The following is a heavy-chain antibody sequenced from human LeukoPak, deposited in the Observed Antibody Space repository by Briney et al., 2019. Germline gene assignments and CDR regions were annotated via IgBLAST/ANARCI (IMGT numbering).Heavy chain of an antibody. CDR3: ARHKCSGIYCPFDY. CDR2: TYYSGTT. V-gene: IGHV4-39*01. J-gene: IGHJ4*02. D-gene: IGHD2-15*01. CDR1: GDSISSTSYF. Sequence: SETLSLTCTVPGDSISSTSYFWGWIRQPPGKGLEWHGTTYYSGTTYYNPSLKSRVTISVDTSKIQFSLKLSSVSASDTAVYYCARHKCSGIYCPFDYLCQGTLVSVSS.